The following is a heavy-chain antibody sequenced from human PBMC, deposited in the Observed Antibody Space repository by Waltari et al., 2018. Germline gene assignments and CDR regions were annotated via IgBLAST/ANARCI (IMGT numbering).Heavy chain of an antibody. CDR2: IYYRGGT. V-gene: IGHV4-39*01. CDR3: AHQAGGNWGGYYYGMDV. Sequence: QLQLQESGPGLVKPSETLSLTCTVSGGSISSSSYYWGWIRQPPGKGLEWLGSIYYRGGTYSNPSLKSRVTISVDTSKNQFSLKLSSVTAADTAVYYCAHQAGGNWGGYYYGMDVWGQGTTVTVSS. CDR1: GGSISSSSYY. D-gene: IGHD7-27*01. J-gene: IGHJ6*02.